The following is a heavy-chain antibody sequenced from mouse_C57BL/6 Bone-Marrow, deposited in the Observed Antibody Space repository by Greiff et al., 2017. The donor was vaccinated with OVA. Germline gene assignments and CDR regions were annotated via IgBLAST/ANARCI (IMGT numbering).Heavy chain of an antibody. D-gene: IGHD4-1*01. CDR1: GYTFTSYG. CDR2: IYPRSGNT. Sequence: VQRVESGAELARPGASVKLSCKASGYTFTSYGISWVKQRTGQGLEWIGEIYPRSGNTYYNEKFKGKATLTADKSSSTAYMELRSLTSEDSAVYFCARGLKLAYYFDYWGQGTTLTVSS. J-gene: IGHJ2*01. CDR3: ARGLKLAYYFDY. V-gene: IGHV1-81*01.